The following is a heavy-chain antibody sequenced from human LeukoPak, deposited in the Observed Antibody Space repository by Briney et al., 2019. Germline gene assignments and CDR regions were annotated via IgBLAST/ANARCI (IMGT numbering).Heavy chain of an antibody. CDR1: EFTFSNYW. D-gene: IGHD3-9*01. V-gene: IGHV3-7*01. CDR2: VKQDGSEK. J-gene: IGHJ3*02. CDR3: ARDWSITILLRGVTPNAFDI. Sequence: GGSLRLSCEASEFTFSNYWMSWVRQAPGKGLEWAANVKQDGSEKYYVDSVKGRFTISRDNAKNSLYLQMNSLRAEDTAVYYCARDWSITILLRGVTPNAFDIWGQGTMVTVSS.